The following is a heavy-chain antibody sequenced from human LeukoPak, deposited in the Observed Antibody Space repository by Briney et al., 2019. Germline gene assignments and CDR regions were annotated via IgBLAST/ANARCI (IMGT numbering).Heavy chain of an antibody. CDR1: GFAFSSYT. Sequence: PGRSLRLSCAASGFAFSSYTMYWVRQAPGKGLEWVAVISYDGSNKFYADSVKGRFTISRDNSRNTLHLQMNSLRAEDTAIYYCARDLSATVVTPAYYWGQGTLVTVSS. D-gene: IGHD4-23*01. CDR2: ISYDGSNK. J-gene: IGHJ4*02. CDR3: ARDLSATVVTPAYY. V-gene: IGHV3-30-3*01.